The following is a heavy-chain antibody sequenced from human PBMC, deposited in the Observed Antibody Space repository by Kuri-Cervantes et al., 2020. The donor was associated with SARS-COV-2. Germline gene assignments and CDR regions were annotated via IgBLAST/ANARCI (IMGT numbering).Heavy chain of an antibody. V-gene: IGHV4-39*01. CDR3: ASAQGPYYYGSSGYYRFDY. CDR1: GGSISSSSYY. Sequence: SETLSLTCTVSGGSISSSSYYWGWIRQPPGKGLEWIGSIYYSGSTYYNPSLKSRVTISVDTSKNQFSLKLSSVTAADTAVYYCASAQGPYYYGSSGYYRFDYWGQGTLVTVSS. D-gene: IGHD3-22*01. J-gene: IGHJ4*02. CDR2: IYYSGST.